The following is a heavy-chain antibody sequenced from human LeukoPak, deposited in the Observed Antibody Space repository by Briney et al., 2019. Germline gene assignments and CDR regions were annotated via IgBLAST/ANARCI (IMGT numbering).Heavy chain of an antibody. J-gene: IGHJ3*02. CDR2: FDPEDGET. CDR1: GYTFTGYY. Sequence: GASVKVSCKASGYTFTGYYMHWVRQAPGKGLEWMGGFDPEDGETIYAQKFQGRVTMTEDTSTDTAYMELSSLRSEDTAVYYCATDRIAAAGTGAFDIWGQGTMVTVSS. D-gene: IGHD6-13*01. CDR3: ATDRIAAAGTGAFDI. V-gene: IGHV1-24*01.